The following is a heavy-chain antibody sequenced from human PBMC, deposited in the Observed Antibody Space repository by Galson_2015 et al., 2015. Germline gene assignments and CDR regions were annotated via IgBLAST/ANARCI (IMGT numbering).Heavy chain of an antibody. D-gene: IGHD3-16*01. CDR3: AKGVAGGGLDY. V-gene: IGHV3-23*01. CDR1: GFTFRSSA. J-gene: IGHJ4*02. CDR2: ISGSGGTT. Sequence: SLRLSCAASGFTFRSSAMNWVRQAPGKGLEWVSTISGSGGTTYYADSVKGRFTISRDNSKNTLHLQMDSLRAEDSALYYCAKGVAGGGLDYWGQGTLVTVSS.